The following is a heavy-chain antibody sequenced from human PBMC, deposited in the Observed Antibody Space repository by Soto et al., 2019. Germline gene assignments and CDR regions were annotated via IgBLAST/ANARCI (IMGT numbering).Heavy chain of an antibody. J-gene: IGHJ4*02. Sequence: QITLKESGPTVVKPTQTLTLTCTFSGFSFGITGVGVGWIRQPPGKALEWLALIYWDDDKRYSPSLRDRLTIAKDSSKNQVVLIMTDMDPADTATYYCAHGPWATDQYFDTWGPGTLVTVSS. CDR1: GFSFGITGVG. D-gene: IGHD7-27*01. CDR3: AHGPWATDQYFDT. V-gene: IGHV2-5*02. CDR2: IYWDDDK.